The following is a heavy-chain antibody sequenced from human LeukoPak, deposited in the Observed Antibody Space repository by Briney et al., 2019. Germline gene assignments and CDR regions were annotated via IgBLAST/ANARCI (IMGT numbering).Heavy chain of an antibody. CDR3: ARDRPSWYGHYFGY. J-gene: IGHJ4*02. V-gene: IGHV4-30-2*01. CDR1: GGSISSGGYY. Sequence: SETLSLTCTVSGGSISSGGYYWSWIRQPPGKGLEWIGYIYHSGSTYYNPSLKSRVTISVDRSKNQFSLKLSSVTAAGTAVYYCARDRPSWYGHYFGYWGQGTLVTVSS. D-gene: IGHD6-13*01. CDR2: IYHSGST.